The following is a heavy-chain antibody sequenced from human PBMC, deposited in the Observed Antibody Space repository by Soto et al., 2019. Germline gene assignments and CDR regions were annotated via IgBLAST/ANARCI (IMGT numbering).Heavy chain of an antibody. J-gene: IGHJ6*02. Sequence: ASVKVSCKASGYTFTNYDINWVRQATGQGLEWLGWMEPNSGNTGYAQKFQGRVTMTRDTSIGTAYMELSSLTSEDTAMYYCASGQFFIAARPVGGDYYYYGMDVWGQGTTVTVSS. CDR2: MEPNSGNT. D-gene: IGHD6-6*01. CDR1: GYTFTNYD. CDR3: ASGQFFIAARPVGGDYYYYGMDV. V-gene: IGHV1-8*01.